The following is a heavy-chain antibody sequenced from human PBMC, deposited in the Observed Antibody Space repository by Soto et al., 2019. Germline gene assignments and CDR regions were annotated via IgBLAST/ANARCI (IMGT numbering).Heavy chain of an antibody. J-gene: IGHJ4*02. CDR3: ARGHQWLVRSPWEYYFDY. CDR1: CYTFTSYG. Sequence: SVKESCRASCYTFTSYGISWGRQAPVQGLEWMGWISAYNGNTNYAQKLQGRVTMTTDTSTSTAYMELMSLRSDDTAVYYCARGHQWLVRSPWEYYFDYWGQGTLVTVSS. V-gene: IGHV1-18*01. CDR2: ISAYNGNT. D-gene: IGHD6-19*01.